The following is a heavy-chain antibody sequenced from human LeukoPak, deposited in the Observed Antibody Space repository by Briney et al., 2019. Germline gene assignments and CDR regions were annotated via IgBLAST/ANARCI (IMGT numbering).Heavy chain of an antibody. CDR1: GFTFNSYE. CDR3: AREAYCSSTSCLHYYYGMDV. D-gene: IGHD2-2*01. J-gene: IGHJ6*02. Sequence: PGGSLRLSCAASGFTFNSYEMNWVRQAPGKGLEWVSYISSSGSTIYYADSVKGRFTISRGNAKNSLYLQMNSLRAEDTAVYYCAREAYCSSTSCLHYYYGMDVWGQGTTVTVSS. V-gene: IGHV3-48*03. CDR2: ISSSGSTI.